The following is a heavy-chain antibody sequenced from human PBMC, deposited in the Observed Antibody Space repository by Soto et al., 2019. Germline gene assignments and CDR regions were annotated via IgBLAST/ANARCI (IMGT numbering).Heavy chain of an antibody. CDR1: GFTFSSYA. D-gene: IGHD6-6*01. CDR2: ISGSGGST. CDR3: AKDPTYSSSSLGFSYYYYYGMDV. J-gene: IGHJ6*02. V-gene: IGHV3-23*01. Sequence: GSLRLSCAASGFTFSSYAMSWVRQAPGKGLEWVSAISGSGGSTYYADSVKGRFTISRDNSKNTLYLQMNSLRAEDTAVYYCAKDPTYSSSSLGFSYYYYYGMDVWGQGTTVTVSS.